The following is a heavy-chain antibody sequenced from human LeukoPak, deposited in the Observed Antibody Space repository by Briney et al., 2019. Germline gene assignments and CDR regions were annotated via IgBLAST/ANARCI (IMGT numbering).Heavy chain of an antibody. J-gene: IGHJ6*03. V-gene: IGHV4-59*08. CDR2: IYYSGTT. CDR1: GASIDSYY. Sequence: SETLSLTCTISGASIDSYYWSWIRQPPGKGLEWIGYIYYSGTTNYNPSLKRRVTISVDTSKNQFSLKLSSVTAADTAVYYCARHKDYYYSYMDVWGKGTTVTISS. CDR3: ARHKDYYYSYMDV.